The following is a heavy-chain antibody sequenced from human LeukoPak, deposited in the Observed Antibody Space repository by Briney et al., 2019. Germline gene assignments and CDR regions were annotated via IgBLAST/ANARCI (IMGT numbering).Heavy chain of an antibody. CDR3: ARDGVRGLFMPLYMDV. J-gene: IGHJ6*03. CDR2: VYYSGST. CDR1: GGSISSSSYY. D-gene: IGHD2/OR15-2a*01. Sequence: PSETLSLTCTVSGGSISSSSYYWGWIRQPPGKGLEWIGSVYYSGSTYYNPSLKSRVTISLATSKNHFSLKLSSVTAADTAVYYCARDGVRGLFMPLYMDVWGKGTTVTISS. V-gene: IGHV4-39*07.